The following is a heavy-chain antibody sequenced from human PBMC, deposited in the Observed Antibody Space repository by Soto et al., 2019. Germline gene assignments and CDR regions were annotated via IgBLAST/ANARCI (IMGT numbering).Heavy chain of an antibody. J-gene: IGHJ5*02. CDR1: GGTFSTYS. CDR2: IIPLFGTT. V-gene: IGHV1-69*01. Sequence: QVQLVQSGAEVRLPGSSVTVSCKASGGTFSTYSINWVRQAPGQGLEWMGGIIPLFGTTNYAQKFKGRVTISADESTSTAYRELSSLRAEDSAVYYCARGAIHGSSWYFWFDPWGPGTLVTVSS. D-gene: IGHD6-13*01. CDR3: ARGAIHGSSWYFWFDP.